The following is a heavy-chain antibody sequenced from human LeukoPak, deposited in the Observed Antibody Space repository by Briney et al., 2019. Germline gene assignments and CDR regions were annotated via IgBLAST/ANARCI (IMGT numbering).Heavy chain of an antibody. V-gene: IGHV3-53*01. D-gene: IGHD4-11*01. CDR1: GFTVSSNY. J-gene: IGHJ6*02. Sequence: GGSLRLSCAASGFTVSSNYMSWVRQAPGKGLEWVSVIYSGGSTYYADSVKGRFTISRDNSKNTLYLQMNSLRAEDTAVYYCAVYRGSYYYGMDVWGQGTTVTVPS. CDR2: IYSGGST. CDR3: AVYRGSYYYGMDV.